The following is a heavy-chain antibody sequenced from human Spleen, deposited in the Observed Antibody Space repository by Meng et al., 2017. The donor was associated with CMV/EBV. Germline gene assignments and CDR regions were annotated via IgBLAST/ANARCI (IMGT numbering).Heavy chain of an antibody. J-gene: IGHJ6*02. D-gene: IGHD3-9*01. CDR2: ISTYNANT. V-gene: IGHV1-18*04. CDR1: AYTFIDYF. CDR3: ARVDWDYYGMDV. Sequence: ASVKVSCKASAYTFIDYFIHWVRQAPGQGLEWVGWISTYNANTRYAQKLQGRVTMTTDTSTRTAYMELRSLRSDDTAVYYCARVDWDYYGMDVWGQGTTVTVSS.